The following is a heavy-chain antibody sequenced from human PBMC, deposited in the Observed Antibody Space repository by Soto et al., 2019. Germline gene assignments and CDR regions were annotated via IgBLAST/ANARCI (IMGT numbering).Heavy chain of an antibody. CDR1: GFTFSSYG. CDR2: IIYDGSTK. D-gene: IGHD3-10*01. CDR3: AKERMGAGVRGYFDY. J-gene: IGHJ4*02. V-gene: IGHV3-30*18. Sequence: QVQLVESGGGVVQPGSSLRLTCAASGFTFSSYGMHWVRQAPGKGLEWVAIIIYDGSTKYYADSVKGRFTISRDNSKSTLYLQMNSLRAEDTAVYYCAKERMGAGVRGYFDYWGQGTLVTVSS.